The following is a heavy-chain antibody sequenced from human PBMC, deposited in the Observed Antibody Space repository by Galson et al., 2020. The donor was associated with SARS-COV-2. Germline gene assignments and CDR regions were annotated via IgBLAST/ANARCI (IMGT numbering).Heavy chain of an antibody. CDR3: ARESVGGTQLNIDY. D-gene: IGHD2-15*01. V-gene: IGHV4-39*07. J-gene: IGHJ4*02. Sequence: SATLSLTCSVSGGSISKNPFYWDWIRQPPGKGLEWLGSISSGGSTYYNPSLKSRLIISVDTSKNQFSLNVSSVTAADTALYYCARESVGGTQLNIDYWGRGYLVTVSS. CDR1: GGSISKNPFY. CDR2: ISSGGST.